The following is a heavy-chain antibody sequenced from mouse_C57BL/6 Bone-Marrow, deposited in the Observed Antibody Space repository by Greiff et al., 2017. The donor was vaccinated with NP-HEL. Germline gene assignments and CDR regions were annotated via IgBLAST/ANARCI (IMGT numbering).Heavy chain of an antibody. CDR2: IWGVGST. D-gene: IGHD1-1*01. V-gene: IGHV2-6*01. CDR3: ARSNYYGSSPYYAMDY. J-gene: IGHJ4*01. Sequence: VKVVESGPGLVAPSQSLSITCTVSGFSLTSYGVDWVRQSPGKGLEWLGVIWGVGSTNYNSALKSRLSISKDNSKSQVFLKMNSLQTDDTAMYYCARSNYYGSSPYYAMDYWGQGTSVTVSS. CDR1: GFSLTSYG.